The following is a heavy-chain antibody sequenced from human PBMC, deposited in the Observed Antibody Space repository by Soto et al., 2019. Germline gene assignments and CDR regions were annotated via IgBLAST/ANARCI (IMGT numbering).Heavy chain of an antibody. J-gene: IGHJ4*02. Sequence: LGESLKISCQCSGYTFSNFWIGWVRQLPGKDLEWMGIIYPGDHETRYSPSFHGKVTISADKSINTAYLQWNSLEASDTAFYFCARSPRSSPYFDYWGQGALVTVSS. CDR2: IYPGDHET. CDR1: GYTFSNFW. CDR3: ARSPRSSPYFDY. D-gene: IGHD6-13*01. V-gene: IGHV5-51*01.